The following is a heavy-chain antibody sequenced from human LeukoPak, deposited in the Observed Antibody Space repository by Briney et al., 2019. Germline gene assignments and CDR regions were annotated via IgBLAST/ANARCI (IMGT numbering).Heavy chain of an antibody. Sequence: SETLSLTCAVYGGSFSGYYWSWIRQPPGKGLEWIGEINHSGSTNYNPSPKSRVTISVDTSKNQFSLKLSSVTAADTAVYYCAREGVRGYSYGYSPMGYYYYGMDVWGQGTTVTVSS. CDR2: INHSGST. CDR3: AREGVRGYSYGYSPMGYYYYGMDV. J-gene: IGHJ6*02. V-gene: IGHV4-34*01. CDR1: GGSFSGYY. D-gene: IGHD5-18*01.